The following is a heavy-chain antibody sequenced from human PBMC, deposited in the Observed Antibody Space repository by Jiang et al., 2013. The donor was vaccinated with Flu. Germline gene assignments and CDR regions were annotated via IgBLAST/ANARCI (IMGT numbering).Heavy chain of an antibody. D-gene: IGHD6-19*01. V-gene: IGHV1-2*02. CDR3: AREIPGSGRVRDAFDI. J-gene: IGHJ3*02. CDR2: INPNSGGT. Sequence: EWMGWINPNSGGTNYAQKFQGRVTMTRDTSISTAYMELSRLRSDDTAVYYCAREIPGSGRVRDAFDIWGQGTMVTVSS.